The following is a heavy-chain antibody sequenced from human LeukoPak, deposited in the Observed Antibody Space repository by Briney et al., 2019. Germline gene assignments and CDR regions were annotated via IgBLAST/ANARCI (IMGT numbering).Heavy chain of an antibody. CDR2: ISGSGGST. J-gene: IGHJ6*02. V-gene: IGHV3-23*01. CDR3: AKDAYDSRGYYFTYYYYYGMDV. Sequence: GESLRLSCAASGFTISSYAMSWVRQAPGKGLEWVSAISGSGGSTYYADSVKGRFTISRDNPKKTLYLRMNSLRPEDTAVYYCAKDAYDSRGYYFTYYYYYGMDVWGQGTTVTVSS. CDR1: GFTISSYA. D-gene: IGHD3-22*01.